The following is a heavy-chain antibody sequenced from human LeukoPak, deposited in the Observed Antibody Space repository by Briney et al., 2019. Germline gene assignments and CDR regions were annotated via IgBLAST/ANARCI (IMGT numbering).Heavy chain of an antibody. CDR2: ISSSGSTI. V-gene: IGHV3-11*04. Sequence: PGGSLRLSCAASGFTFSDYYMSWVRQAPGKGLEWVSYISSSGSTIYYADSVKGRFTISRDNAKNSLYLQMNSLRAEDTAVYYCAGRITMIVVSLEFDYWGQGTLVTVSS. CDR3: AGRITMIVVSLEFDY. D-gene: IGHD3-22*01. J-gene: IGHJ4*02. CDR1: GFTFSDYY.